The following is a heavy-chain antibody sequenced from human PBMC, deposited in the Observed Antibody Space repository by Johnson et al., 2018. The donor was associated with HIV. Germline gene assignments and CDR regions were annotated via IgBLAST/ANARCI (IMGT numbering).Heavy chain of an antibody. CDR3: ARGGVVHDAFDI. Sequence: QVQLVESGGGVVQPGRSLRLSCAASGFTFSSYWMHWVRQAPGKGLEWVAFIRYDGSNKYYADSVKGRFTISRDNSKNTLYLQLSSLRTEDTAVFYCARGGVVHDAFDIWGQGTMVTVSS. V-gene: IGHV3-30*02. D-gene: IGHD2-2*01. J-gene: IGHJ3*02. CDR2: IRYDGSNK. CDR1: GFTFSSYW.